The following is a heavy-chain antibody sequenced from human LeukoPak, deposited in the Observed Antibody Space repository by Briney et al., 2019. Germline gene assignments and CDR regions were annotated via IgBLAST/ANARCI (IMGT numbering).Heavy chain of an antibody. D-gene: IGHD3-16*01. J-gene: IGHJ4*02. V-gene: IGHV3-21*01. Sequence: PGGSLRLSCAASGFTFNTYSMNWVRQAPGKGLEWVPSISSGSIYIYYADSVKGRFTISRDNAENSLYLQMNSLRAEDTGIYYCARDWAWGIGFDSWGQGTLVTVSS. CDR3: ARDWAWGIGFDS. CDR1: GFTFNTYS. CDR2: ISSGSIYI.